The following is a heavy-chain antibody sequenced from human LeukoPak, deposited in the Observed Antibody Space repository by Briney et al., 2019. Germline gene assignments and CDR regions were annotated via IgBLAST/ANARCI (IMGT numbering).Heavy chain of an antibody. CDR3: ARQTTAMVPDAFDI. Sequence: GESLKISCKGSGYSFTSYWIGWVRQMPGKGLEWMGIIYPGDSDTTYSPSFQGQVTISADKSISTAYLQWGSLKASDTAMYYCARQTTAMVPDAFDIWGQGTMVTVSS. D-gene: IGHD5-18*01. CDR1: GYSFTSYW. CDR2: IYPGDSDT. J-gene: IGHJ3*02. V-gene: IGHV5-51*01.